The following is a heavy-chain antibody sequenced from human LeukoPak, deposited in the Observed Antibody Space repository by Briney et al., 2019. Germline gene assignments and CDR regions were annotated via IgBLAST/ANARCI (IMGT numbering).Heavy chain of an antibody. Sequence: SQTLSLTCTVFGGSISSGDYYWSWIRQPPGKGLEWSGYIYYSGSTYYNPSLKSRVTISVDTSKNQFSLKLSSVTAADTAVYYCARDGSGWGSGSYHDAFDIWGQGTMVTVSS. CDR3: ARDGSGWGSGSYHDAFDI. J-gene: IGHJ3*02. D-gene: IGHD3-10*01. V-gene: IGHV4-30-4*01. CDR1: GGSISSGDYY. CDR2: IYYSGST.